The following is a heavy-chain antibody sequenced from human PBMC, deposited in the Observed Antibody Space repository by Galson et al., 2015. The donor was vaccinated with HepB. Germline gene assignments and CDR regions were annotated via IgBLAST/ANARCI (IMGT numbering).Heavy chain of an antibody. CDR2: ISYEGSDK. Sequence: SLRLSCAASGFTFSSHPMHWVRQAPGKGLEWVAVISYEGSDKYYADSVKGRFTISRDNSKNMLSLQMNSLRAEDTAVYFCARDQYYGFWSGYYSSGGGWNYYGMDVWGQGTTVTVSS. CDR1: GFTFSSHP. D-gene: IGHD3-3*01. V-gene: IGHV3-30-3*01. J-gene: IGHJ6*02. CDR3: ARDQYYGFWSGYYSSGGGWNYYGMDV.